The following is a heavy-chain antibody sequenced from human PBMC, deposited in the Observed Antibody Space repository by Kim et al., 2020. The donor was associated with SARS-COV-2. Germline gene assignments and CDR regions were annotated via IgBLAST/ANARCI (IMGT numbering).Heavy chain of an antibody. J-gene: IGHJ6*03. CDR3: ARDSVVVPADDPGYYYYM. Sequence: GGSLRLSCAASGFTFSSYAMHWVRQAPGEGLEYVSAISSNGGSTYYANSVKGRFTISRDNSKNTLYLQMGSLRAEDMAVYYCARDSVVVPADDPGYYYYM. V-gene: IGHV3-64*01. CDR2: ISSNGGST. D-gene: IGHD2-2*01. CDR1: GFTFSSYA.